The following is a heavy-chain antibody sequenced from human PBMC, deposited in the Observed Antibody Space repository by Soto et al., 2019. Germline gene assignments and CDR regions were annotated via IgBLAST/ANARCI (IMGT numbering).Heavy chain of an antibody. V-gene: IGHV3-23*01. Sequence: EVQLLESGGGLVQPGGSLRLSCAASGFTFSSYAMSWVRQAPGKGLEWVSAISGSGGSTYYEDSVKGRFTISRDNSKNTLYLQMNSLRAEDTAVYYCAKSTWATVTTEGYFDYWGQGTLVTVSS. CDR3: AKSTWATVTTEGYFDY. J-gene: IGHJ4*02. D-gene: IGHD4-17*01. CDR2: ISGSGGST. CDR1: GFTFSSYA.